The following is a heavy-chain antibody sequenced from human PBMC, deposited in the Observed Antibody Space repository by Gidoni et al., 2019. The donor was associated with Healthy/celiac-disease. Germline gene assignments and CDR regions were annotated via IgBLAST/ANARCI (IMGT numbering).Heavy chain of an antibody. CDR1: GFTFSSYG. Sequence: QVQLVESGGGVVQPGRSLRLSCAASGFTFSSYGMHWVGQAPGKGLEWVAVIWYDGSNKYYADSVKGRFTISRDNSKNTLYLQMNSLRAEDTAVYYCARDADRGEGGWFDPWGQGTLVTVSS. D-gene: IGHD3-10*01. CDR2: IWYDGSNK. CDR3: ARDADRGEGGWFDP. V-gene: IGHV3-33*01. J-gene: IGHJ5*02.